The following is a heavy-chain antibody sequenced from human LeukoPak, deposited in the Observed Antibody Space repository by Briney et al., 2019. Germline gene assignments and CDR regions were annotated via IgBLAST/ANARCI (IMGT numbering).Heavy chain of an antibody. J-gene: IGHJ4*02. Sequence: ETLSQTGAVSGGSLSGDYWSWIRKPPRMGRKRIGEINHSGSTNYNPSLKSRVTISVDMSKNQFSRKLSSVTAEDTAVYYCASGLWSGYPYYFDYWGQGTLVTVSS. D-gene: IGHD3-3*01. CDR2: INHSGST. V-gene: IGHV4-34*01. CDR3: ASGLWSGYPYYFDY. CDR1: GGSLSGDY.